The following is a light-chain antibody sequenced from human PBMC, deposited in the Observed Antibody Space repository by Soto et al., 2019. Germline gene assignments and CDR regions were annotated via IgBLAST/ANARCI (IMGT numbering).Light chain of an antibody. CDR1: QTVLDSYNSKNS. CDR3: QPYSLTPHT. CDR2: WAS. J-gene: IGKJ2*01. Sequence: DIVMTQSPDSLAVSLGERAAINCKSSQTVLDSYNSKNSLAWYQQKPGQPPKLLIYWASTRASGVPARFSGSGSGTDFTLTISSLQTEDAAVYYCQPYSLTPHTFGQRTKLEIK. V-gene: IGKV4-1*01.